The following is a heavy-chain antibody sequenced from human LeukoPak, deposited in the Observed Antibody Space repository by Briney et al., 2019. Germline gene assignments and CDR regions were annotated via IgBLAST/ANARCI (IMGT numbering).Heavy chain of an antibody. CDR2: IRSKAYGGTT. CDR3: TREGPVWFGELSEKETDY. Sequence: PGGSLRLSCTASGFTFGDYAMTWVRQAPGKGLEWVGFIRSKAYGGTTEYAASVKGRFTISRVDSKSIAYLQMNSLKTEDTAVYYCTREGPVWFGELSEKETDYWGQGALVTVSS. J-gene: IGHJ4*02. CDR1: GFTFGDYA. V-gene: IGHV3-49*04. D-gene: IGHD3-10*01.